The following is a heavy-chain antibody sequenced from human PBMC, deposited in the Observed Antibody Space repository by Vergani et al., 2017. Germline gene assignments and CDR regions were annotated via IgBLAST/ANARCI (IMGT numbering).Heavy chain of an antibody. CDR1: GFPFTSRA. V-gene: IGHV3-23*01. D-gene: IGHD5-24*01. Sequence: EVQLLQSEGAVVQPGGSLTLSCVASGFPFTSRAMSWVRQGHGQGLEWASSIKNTGDSTHSADAVKGRFTISRDNAKNTLYLQMNSLRFEDTAVYYWGRGRDNYNWGQGTLVTVSS. CDR2: IKNTGDST. J-gene: IGHJ4*02. CDR3: GRGRDNYN.